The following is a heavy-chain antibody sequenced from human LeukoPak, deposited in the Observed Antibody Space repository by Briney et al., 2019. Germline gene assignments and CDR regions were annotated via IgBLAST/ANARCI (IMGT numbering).Heavy chain of an antibody. D-gene: IGHD6-19*01. CDR2: ISWNSGSI. J-gene: IGHJ4*02. V-gene: IGHV3-9*03. Sequence: GRSLRLSCAASGFTFDDYAMHWVRQAPGKGLEWVSGISWNSGSIGYADSVKGRFNISRDNAKNSLYLQMSSLRAEDMALYYCAKVIRGYSSGCIGYWGQGTLVTVS. CDR1: GFTFDDYA. CDR3: AKVIRGYSSGCIGY.